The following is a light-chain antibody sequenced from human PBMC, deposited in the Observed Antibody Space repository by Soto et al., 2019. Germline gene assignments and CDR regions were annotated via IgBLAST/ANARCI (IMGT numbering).Light chain of an antibody. Sequence: DLQMTQSPTSLSASVGDRVTITCRASQGIRNFVAWYQQKPGKAPKLLIYAASTLQSGVPSRFSGSGSRTDFTLTINSLQPEDVETYSCQKYSSVPVFGPGTKVEIK. V-gene: IGKV1-27*01. CDR3: QKYSSVPV. CDR1: QGIRNF. J-gene: IGKJ3*01. CDR2: AAS.